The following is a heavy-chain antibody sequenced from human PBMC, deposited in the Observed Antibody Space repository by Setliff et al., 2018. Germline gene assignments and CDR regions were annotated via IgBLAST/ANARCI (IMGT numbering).Heavy chain of an antibody. CDR3: ARGYCNSAGCFFAGWFDP. Sequence: SETLSLTCTVSGDFVSSSYWSWIRQAPGKGLEWIGYIYASGSTNHNPSLKSRVTISISADTSNKSFSLNLFSVTAADTAVYYCARGYCNSAGCFFAGWFDPWGQGTLVTVSS. D-gene: IGHD2-2*01. CDR1: GDFVSSSY. V-gene: IGHV4-4*08. CDR2: IYASGST. J-gene: IGHJ5*02.